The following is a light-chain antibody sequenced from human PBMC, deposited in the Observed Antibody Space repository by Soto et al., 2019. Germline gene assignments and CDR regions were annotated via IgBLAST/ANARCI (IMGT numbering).Light chain of an antibody. J-gene: IGKJ5*01. CDR1: QSVSSN. CDR3: QQYNNWPIT. Sequence: EIVMTQSPATLSVSPGERATLSCSASQSVSSNLDWYQQKPGQAPRLLIYGASTRATGSPARFSGSGSGTEFTLTISSLQSEDFAVYYCQQYNNWPITFGQGTRLEIK. CDR2: GAS. V-gene: IGKV3-15*01.